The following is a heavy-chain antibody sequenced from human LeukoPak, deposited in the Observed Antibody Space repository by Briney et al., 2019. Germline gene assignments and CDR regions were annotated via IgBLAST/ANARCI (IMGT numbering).Heavy chain of an antibody. V-gene: IGHV4-59*01. CDR2: IYYSGST. Sequence: SSETLSLTCTVFGGSISSYYWSWIRQPPGKGLEWIGYIYYSGSTNYNPSLKSRVTISVDTSKNQFSLKLSSVTAADTAVYYCARAAVTGEYYFDYWGQGTLVTVSS. CDR1: GGSISSYY. J-gene: IGHJ4*02. D-gene: IGHD7-27*01. CDR3: ARAAVTGEYYFDY.